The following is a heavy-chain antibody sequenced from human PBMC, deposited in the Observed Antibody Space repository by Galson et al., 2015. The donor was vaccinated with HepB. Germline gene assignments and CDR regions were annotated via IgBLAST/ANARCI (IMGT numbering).Heavy chain of an antibody. CDR2: ISGSGGNT. V-gene: IGHV3-23*01. J-gene: IGHJ4*02. CDR3: VYSGYDYGAFDH. CDR1: GFTFSSYA. D-gene: IGHD5-12*01. Sequence: SLRLSCAASGFTFSSYAMSWVRQAPGKGLEWVSVISGSGGNTHNADSVKGRFTITRDNSKNTLYLEMNSLRAGDTAVYYCVYSGYDYGAFDHWGQGTLVTGSS.